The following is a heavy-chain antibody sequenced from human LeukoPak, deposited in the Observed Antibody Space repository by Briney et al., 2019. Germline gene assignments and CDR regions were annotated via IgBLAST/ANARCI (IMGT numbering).Heavy chain of an antibody. J-gene: IGHJ5*02. CDR2: INHSGST. Sequence: AETLSLTCAVYGGSFSGYYWSWIRQPPGKGLEWIGEINHSGSTNYNPSLKSRVTISVDTSKNQFSLKLSSVTAADTAVYYCASHVVYYYDSSGYYGRRGSGFDPWGQGTLVTVSS. CDR1: GGSFSGYY. D-gene: IGHD3-22*01. CDR3: ASHVVYYYDSSGYYGRRGSGFDP. V-gene: IGHV4-34*01.